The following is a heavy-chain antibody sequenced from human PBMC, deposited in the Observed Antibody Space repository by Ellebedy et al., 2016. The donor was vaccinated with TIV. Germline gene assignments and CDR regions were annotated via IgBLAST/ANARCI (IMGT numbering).Heavy chain of an antibody. CDR1: GSTFSGSA. CDR2: IRSKANSYAT. D-gene: IGHD3-22*01. CDR3: AITYYYDSSGYTIDY. V-gene: IGHV3-73*01. Sequence: PGGSPRLSCAASGSTFSGSAMHWVRQASGKGLEWVGRIRSKANSYATEYTASVNGRFTISRDDSKNTAYLQMNSLETEDTAVYYCAITYYYDSSGYTIDYWGQGTLVTVTS. J-gene: IGHJ4*02.